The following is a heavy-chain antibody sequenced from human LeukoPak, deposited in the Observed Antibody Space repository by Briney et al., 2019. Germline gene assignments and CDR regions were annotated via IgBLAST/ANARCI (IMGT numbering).Heavy chain of an antibody. Sequence: GESLKISCKGSGYTFATYWTGWVRQMPGKGLEWMGIIYPGNSDTRYSPSFQGQVTISADKSISTAYVQWSSLKASDAAMYYCARVAVAGPYDAFDIWGQGTMVTVSP. J-gene: IGHJ3*02. CDR3: ARVAVAGPYDAFDI. D-gene: IGHD6-19*01. CDR2: IYPGNSDT. CDR1: GYTFATYW. V-gene: IGHV5-51*01.